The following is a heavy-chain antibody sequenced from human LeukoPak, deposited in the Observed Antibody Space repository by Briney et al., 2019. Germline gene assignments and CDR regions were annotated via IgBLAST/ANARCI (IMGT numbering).Heavy chain of an antibody. V-gene: IGHV3-30*04. D-gene: IGHD1-26*01. CDR3: ASILGGATTDFDY. CDR2: ISYDGSNK. Sequence: GRSLRLSCAASGFTLSSYAMHWVRQAPGKGLEWVAVISYDGSNKYYADSVKGRFTISRDNFKNTLYLQMNSLRVEDKAVYYCASILGGATTDFDYWGQGTLITVSS. J-gene: IGHJ4*02. CDR1: GFTLSSYA.